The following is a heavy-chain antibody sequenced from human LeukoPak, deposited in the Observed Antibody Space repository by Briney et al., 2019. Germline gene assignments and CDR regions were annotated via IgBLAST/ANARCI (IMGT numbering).Heavy chain of an antibody. D-gene: IGHD6-13*01. CDR2: ISYSGST. CDR1: GGSISSYY. Sequence: KPSETLSLTCTVSGGSISSYYWSWIRQPPGKGLEWIGYISYSGSTNYNPSLKSRVTLPVDTSKNHFSLKLSSVTAADTAVYYCARGAIAAAGSWFDPWGQGTLVTVSS. CDR3: ARGAIAAAGSWFDP. J-gene: IGHJ5*02. V-gene: IGHV4-59*01.